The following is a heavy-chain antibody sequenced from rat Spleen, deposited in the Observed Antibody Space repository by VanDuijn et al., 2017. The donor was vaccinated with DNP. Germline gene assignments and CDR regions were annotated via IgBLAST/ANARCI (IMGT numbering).Heavy chain of an antibody. Sequence: QVQLKESGPGLVQPSQTLSLTCTVSGFSFTSYHVHWVRQPPGKGLEWVGAIWSGGSTDYNSALKSRLSISRDTSKSQVFLKMNSLQTEDTAIYFCTRNNAGLGGFDYWGQGVMVTVSS. D-gene: IGHD1-10*01. CDR2: IWSGGST. CDR1: GFSFTSYH. J-gene: IGHJ2*01. CDR3: TRNNAGLGGFDY. V-gene: IGHV2-1*01.